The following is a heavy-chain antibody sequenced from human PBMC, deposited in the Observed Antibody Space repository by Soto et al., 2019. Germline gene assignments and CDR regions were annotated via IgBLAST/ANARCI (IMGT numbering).Heavy chain of an antibody. CDR3: ARGATVTQYDY. CDR1: GVSVSSGSFY. Sequence: QVQLLESGPGLVKPSETLSLTCTVSGVSVSSGSFYWAWIRQPPGKGLEWIGFGSYSGTTNNKPSLKSRVTLSVDTSRSQISLKVSSLTAADTAVYYCARGATVTQYDYWGQGTLVTVSS. J-gene: IGHJ4*02. D-gene: IGHD4-17*01. CDR2: GSYSGTT. V-gene: IGHV4-61*01.